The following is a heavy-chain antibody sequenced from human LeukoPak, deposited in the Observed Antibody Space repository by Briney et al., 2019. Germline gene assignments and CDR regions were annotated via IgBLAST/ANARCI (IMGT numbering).Heavy chain of an antibody. CDR2: ISSNSRYI. J-gene: IGHJ4*02. Sequence: GGSLRLSCVASGFTLNTYSMNWVRQAPGKGLEWVSSISSNSRYIYYSDSVKGRFTISRDNAKNSLYLQMNSLRAEDTAVYYCARNNWGIDYWGQGTLVAVSS. D-gene: IGHD7-27*01. CDR3: ARNNWGIDY. V-gene: IGHV3-21*01. CDR1: GFTLNTYS.